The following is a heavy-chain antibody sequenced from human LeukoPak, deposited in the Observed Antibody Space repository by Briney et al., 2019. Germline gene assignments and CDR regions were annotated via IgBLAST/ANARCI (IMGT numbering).Heavy chain of an antibody. CDR3: AREGGFGYDDAFDT. CDR1: GFIFSNAW. V-gene: IGHV3-11*04. CDR2: ISGSGSSM. Sequence: GGSLRLSCAASGFIFSNAWMSWVRQAPGKGLEWISYISGSGSSMFYADSLQGRFTVSRDNAKNSVYLQMNSLRAEDTAVYYCAREGGFGYDDAFDTWGHGTTVTVSS. J-gene: IGHJ3*02. D-gene: IGHD3-16*02.